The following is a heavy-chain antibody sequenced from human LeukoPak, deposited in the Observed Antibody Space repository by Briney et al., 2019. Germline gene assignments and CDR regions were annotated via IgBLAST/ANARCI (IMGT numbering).Heavy chain of an antibody. CDR3: ARLVGATEDY. V-gene: IGHV1-18*01. D-gene: IGHD1-26*01. CDR1: GYTFTSYG. Sequence: APVKVSCKASGYTFTSYGITWVRQAPGQGLEWMGWISAYNGSTNYAQKLQGRVTMTTDTSTSTAYMELRSLTSDDTAVYYCARLVGATEDYWGQGTLVTVSS. CDR2: ISAYNGST. J-gene: IGHJ4*02.